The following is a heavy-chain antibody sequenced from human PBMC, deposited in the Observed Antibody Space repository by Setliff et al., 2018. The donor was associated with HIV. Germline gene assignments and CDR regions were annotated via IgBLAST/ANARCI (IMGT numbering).Heavy chain of an antibody. Sequence: PGGSLRLSCAVSGFTFISYGMYWVRQDPGKGLEWVAFIRYDGSYRYYVDSVKGRFTISRDNSKNTMFLQMNSLRVEDTAIYYCAKMHTAMDPDTFDIWGQGTMVTVSS. V-gene: IGHV3-30*02. CDR2: IRYDGSYR. CDR3: AKMHTAMDPDTFDI. D-gene: IGHD5-18*01. J-gene: IGHJ3*02. CDR1: GFTFISYG.